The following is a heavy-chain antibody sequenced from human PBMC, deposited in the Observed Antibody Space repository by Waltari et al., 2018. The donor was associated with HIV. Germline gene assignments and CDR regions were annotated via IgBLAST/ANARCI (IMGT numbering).Heavy chain of an antibody. CDR2: SSSSGSCI. CDR1: GFTFSDYS. J-gene: IGHJ5*02. CDR3: ARDSRGTSWSLNWFDP. V-gene: IGHV3-21*02. Sequence: EVQLVDSGGGLVKPGGSLRLSCAASGFTFSDYSMNWVRQSPGKGLEWVSSSSSSGSCIYYADSVKGLFTISRDNAQNSMYLQMNNLRADDSAMYYCARDSRGTSWSLNWFDPWGQGTLVTVSS. D-gene: IGHD6-13*01.